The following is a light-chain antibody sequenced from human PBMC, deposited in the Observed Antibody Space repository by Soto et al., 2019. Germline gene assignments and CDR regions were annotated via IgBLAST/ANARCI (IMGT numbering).Light chain of an antibody. CDR1: QSVLHSDGNTY. CDR2: KIS. Sequence: DIVLTQTPLSLSVTPGQAASFSCKSSQSVLHSDGNTYLNWFQQRPGQSPRRLIYKISNRDSGVPDRFSGSGSGTDFTLKISRVEAEDVGVYYCMQGTHWPLTFGQGTRLEIK. V-gene: IGKV2-30*02. J-gene: IGKJ5*01. CDR3: MQGTHWPLT.